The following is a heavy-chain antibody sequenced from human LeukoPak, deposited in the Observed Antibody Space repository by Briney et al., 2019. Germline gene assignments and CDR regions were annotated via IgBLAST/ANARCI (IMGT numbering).Heavy chain of an antibody. CDR3: ARGFYGSGGYYPYYFDY. V-gene: IGHV3-20*04. CDR1: GFTFEDYG. Sequence: GGSLRLSCAASGFTFEDYGMSWVRQAPGKGLEWVSGISWNGGTTSYADSVQGRFSISRDNADNSLYLQMNSLRAEDTALYYCARGFYGSGGYYPYYFDYWGQGTLVTVS. J-gene: IGHJ4*02. CDR2: ISWNGGTT. D-gene: IGHD3-10*01.